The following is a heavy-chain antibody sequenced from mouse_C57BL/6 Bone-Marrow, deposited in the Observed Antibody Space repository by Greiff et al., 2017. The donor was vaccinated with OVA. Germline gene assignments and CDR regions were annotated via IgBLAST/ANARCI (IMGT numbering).Heavy chain of an antibody. Sequence: QVQLQQSGPELVKPGASVKISCKASGYAFSSSWMNWVKQRPGKGLEWIGRIYPGDGDTNYNGKFKGKATLTADKSSSTAYMQLSSLTSEDSAVYFCARIYYDYDFWFAYWGQGTLVTVSA. CDR2: IYPGDGDT. CDR3: ARIYYDYDFWFAY. V-gene: IGHV1-82*01. CDR1: GYAFSSSW. J-gene: IGHJ3*01. D-gene: IGHD2-4*01.